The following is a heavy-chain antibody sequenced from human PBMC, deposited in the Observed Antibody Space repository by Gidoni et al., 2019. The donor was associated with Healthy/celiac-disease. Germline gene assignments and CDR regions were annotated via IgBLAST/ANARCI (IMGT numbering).Heavy chain of an antibody. J-gene: IGHJ6*02. CDR3: ARVGLRYCSGGSCVYYYGMDV. V-gene: IGHV3-48*03. D-gene: IGHD2-15*01. Sequence: GKGLEWVSYISSSGSTIYYADSVKGRFTISRDNAKNSLYLQMNSLRAEDTAVYYCARVGLRYCSGGSCVYYYGMDVWGQGTTVTVSS. CDR2: ISSSGSTI.